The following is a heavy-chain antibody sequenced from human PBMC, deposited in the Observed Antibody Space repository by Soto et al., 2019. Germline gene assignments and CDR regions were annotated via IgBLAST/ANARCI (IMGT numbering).Heavy chain of an antibody. CDR3: AKPNLHCSSTSCYDQ. Sequence: RASVKVSCKASGYTFTGYYMHWVRQAPGQGLEWMGWINPNSGGTNYAQKFQGRVTMTRDTSISTAYMELSRLRSDDTAVYYCAKPNLHCSSTSCYDQWGQGTLVTVSS. CDR2: INPNSGGT. V-gene: IGHV1-2*02. CDR1: GYTFTGYY. J-gene: IGHJ4*02. D-gene: IGHD2-2*01.